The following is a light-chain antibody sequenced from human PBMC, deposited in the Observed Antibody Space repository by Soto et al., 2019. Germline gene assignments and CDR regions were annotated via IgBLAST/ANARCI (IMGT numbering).Light chain of an antibody. CDR3: QHRSSWPRT. Sequence: EIVLTQSPATLSLSPGERATLSCRASPSVGSSLAWYQQKPGQAPKLLIYDASNRATGIPAKFSGSGSGTDFTLTISSLEPEDFTVYYCQHRSSWPRTFGPGTKVDFK. J-gene: IGKJ3*01. CDR1: PSVGSS. CDR2: DAS. V-gene: IGKV3-11*01.